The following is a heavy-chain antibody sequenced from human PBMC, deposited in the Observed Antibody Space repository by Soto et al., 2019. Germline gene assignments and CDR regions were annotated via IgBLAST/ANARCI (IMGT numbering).Heavy chain of an antibody. J-gene: IGHJ4*02. CDR1: GDSMNPYY. CDR3: ARAWAVPGSHWGD. CDR2: IYFSGST. V-gene: IGHV4-59*01. D-gene: IGHD6-19*01. Sequence: QVQLQEPGPGLVKPSETLSLTCTVSGDSMNPYYWSWIRQPPGKGLEWIGYIYFSGSTNFNPSLKSRVTLSLDTSKRQFFLKLTSVTAADTAVYYCARAWAVPGSHWGDWGRGTLVTVSS.